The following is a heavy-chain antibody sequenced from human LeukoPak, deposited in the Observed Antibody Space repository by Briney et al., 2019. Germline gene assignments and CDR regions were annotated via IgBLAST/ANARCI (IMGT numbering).Heavy chain of an antibody. V-gene: IGHV1-69*13. CDR1: GGTFSSYA. Sequence: SVKVSCKASGGTFSSYAISWVRQAPGQGLEWMGEIIPIFGTANYAQKFQGRVTITADESTSTAYMELSSLRSEDTAVYYCARERDSSGYPDYWGQGTLVTVSS. CDR3: ARERDSSGYPDY. CDR2: IIPIFGTA. D-gene: IGHD3-22*01. J-gene: IGHJ4*02.